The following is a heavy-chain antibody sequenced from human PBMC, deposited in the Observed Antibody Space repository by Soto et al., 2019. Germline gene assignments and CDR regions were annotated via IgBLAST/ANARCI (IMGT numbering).Heavy chain of an antibody. D-gene: IGHD3-16*01. V-gene: IGHV3-23*01. Sequence: GGSLRLSCAASGFTFSNFAMSWVRQAPGRGLEWVSASTGGGGSIYNTDSVKGRFTISRDKSKNTLYLQMNSLRAEDTAVYYCAKIFGGNTWNPKDYYYNGLDVWGQGTTVTVSS. J-gene: IGHJ6*02. CDR3: AKIFGGNTWNPKDYYYNGLDV. CDR2: STGGGGSI. CDR1: GFTFSNFA.